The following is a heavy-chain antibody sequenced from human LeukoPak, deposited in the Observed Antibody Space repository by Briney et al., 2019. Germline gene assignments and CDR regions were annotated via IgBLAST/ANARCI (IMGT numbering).Heavy chain of an antibody. J-gene: IGHJ5*02. V-gene: IGHV3-30-3*01. CDR2: ISFDGNTK. CDR1: GFSFSTYT. Sequence: GRSLRLSCAASGFSFSTYTMHWVRQAPGKGLEWVAVISFDGNTKLYADSVKGRFTISRDDSKSTLYLQMNSLRPEDTAVYYCARAGSPTQNWFDPGGRGTLVTVSS. CDR3: ARAGSPTQNWFDP. D-gene: IGHD6-19*01.